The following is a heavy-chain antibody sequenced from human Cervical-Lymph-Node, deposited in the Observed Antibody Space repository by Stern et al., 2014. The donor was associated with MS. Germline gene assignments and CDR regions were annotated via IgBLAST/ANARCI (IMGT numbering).Heavy chain of an antibody. CDR1: GNTLTNYG. CDR3: AGVLRYFDWLYAMDV. D-gene: IGHD3-9*01. J-gene: IGHJ6*02. CDR2: ISGYTDTT. V-gene: IGHV1-18*01. Sequence: QVQLVQSGAEVKKPGASVRVSCKASGNTLTNYGISWVRQAPGQGLEWMGWISGYTDTTNYAQKFQGRVTMTTDTSTNTAYMELRSLRSDDTAVYYCAGVLRYFDWLYAMDVWGQGTTVTVSS.